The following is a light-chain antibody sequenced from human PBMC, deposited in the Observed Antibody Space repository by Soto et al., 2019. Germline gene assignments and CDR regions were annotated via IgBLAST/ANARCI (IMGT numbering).Light chain of an antibody. V-gene: IGLV2-14*01. J-gene: IGLJ3*02. CDR2: EVT. Sequence: QSALTQPASVSGSRGQSITISCTGTSSDVGGYNYVSWYQQHPDKAPKLMIYEVTNRPSGVSNRFSGSKSANTASLTISGIQAEDEADYYCSSYTRRNTGVFGGGTKLTVL. CDR1: SSDVGGYNY. CDR3: SSYTRRNTGV.